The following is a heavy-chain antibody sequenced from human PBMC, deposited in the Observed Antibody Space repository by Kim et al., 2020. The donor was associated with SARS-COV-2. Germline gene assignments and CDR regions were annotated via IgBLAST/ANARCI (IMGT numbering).Heavy chain of an antibody. D-gene: IGHD1-1*01. J-gene: IGHJ4*02. CDR3: ATGRGYY. V-gene: IGHV3-53*01. Sequence: SGGSTYSADSVKGRFTISRDNSKNTLYLQMNSLRAEDTAVYYCATGRGYYWGQGTLVTVSS. CDR2: SGGST.